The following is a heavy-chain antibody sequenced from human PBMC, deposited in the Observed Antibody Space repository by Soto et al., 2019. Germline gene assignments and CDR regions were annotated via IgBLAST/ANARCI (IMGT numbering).Heavy chain of an antibody. J-gene: IGHJ4*02. CDR2: IYFSGST. D-gene: IGHD3-10*01. CDR3: ARRYGGAVDY. Sequence: PSETLSLTCAVSGGSISSGGYSWSWIRQPPGKGLEWIGYIYFSGSTNYNPSLKSRVTLSVDTSKNQFSLKLSSVTAADTAVYYCARRYGGAVDYWGQGTLVTVSS. CDR1: GGSISSGGYS. V-gene: IGHV4-61*08.